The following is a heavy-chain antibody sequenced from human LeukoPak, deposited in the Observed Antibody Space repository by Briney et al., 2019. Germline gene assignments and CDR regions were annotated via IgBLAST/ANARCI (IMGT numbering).Heavy chain of an antibody. Sequence: PGGSLRLSCAASGFTFSDYFMSWIRQAPGKGLEWVSYISSSGSTIYYADSVKGRFTISRDNAKNSLYLQMNSLRAEDTAVYYCASDVDTAMVRPYYYYMDVWGKGTTVTVSS. CDR2: ISSSGSTI. CDR3: ASDVDTAMVRPYYYYMDV. CDR1: GFTFSDYF. V-gene: IGHV3-11*04. J-gene: IGHJ6*03. D-gene: IGHD5-18*01.